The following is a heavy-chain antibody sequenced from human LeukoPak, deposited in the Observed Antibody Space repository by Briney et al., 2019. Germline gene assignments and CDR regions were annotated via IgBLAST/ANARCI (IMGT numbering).Heavy chain of an antibody. CDR2: IYTSGST. J-gene: IGHJ4*02. Sequence: SETLSLTCTVSGGSISGYYWSWIRQPAGKGLEWIGRIYTSGSTNYNPSLKSRVTMSVDTSKNQFSLKVSSMTAADTAFYFREKGAYDILTAYYTIDYWGQGTLVTVSS. D-gene: IGHD3-9*01. CDR1: GGSISGYY. V-gene: IGHV4-4*07. CDR3: EKGAYDILTAYYTIDY.